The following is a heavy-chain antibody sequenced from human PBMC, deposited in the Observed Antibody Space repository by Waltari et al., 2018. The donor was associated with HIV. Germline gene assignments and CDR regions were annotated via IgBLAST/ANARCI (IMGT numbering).Heavy chain of an antibody. CDR3: ARDGHFYDSRPLDY. D-gene: IGHD3-22*01. J-gene: IGHJ4*02. Sequence: QVQLVVSGGGVVKPGRPLRLSCAASGFPLTPSALHWVRQAPGKGLDWVAIISYGGRNKYYADSVKGRFTISRDNSKNTVYLQMNSLRGEDTAVYYCARDGHFYDSRPLDYWGQGTLVTVSS. V-gene: IGHV3-30*04. CDR1: GFPLTPSA. CDR2: ISYGGRNK.